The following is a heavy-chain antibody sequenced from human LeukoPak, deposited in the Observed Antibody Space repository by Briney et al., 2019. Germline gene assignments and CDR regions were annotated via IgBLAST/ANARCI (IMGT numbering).Heavy chain of an antibody. CDR2: ISWYSGNI. V-gene: IGHV3-9*01. J-gene: IGHJ6*02. CDR1: GFTLDDYA. CDR3: AREVWRRVFYYGVDV. D-gene: IGHD2-21*01. Sequence: GGSLRLSCVASGFTLDDYAMPWVRQAPGKGLEWVSSISWYSGNIGYADSVKGRFSISRDNAKNTLYLEMNSLRTDDTALYFCAREVWRRVFYYGVDVWGQGTTVAVSS.